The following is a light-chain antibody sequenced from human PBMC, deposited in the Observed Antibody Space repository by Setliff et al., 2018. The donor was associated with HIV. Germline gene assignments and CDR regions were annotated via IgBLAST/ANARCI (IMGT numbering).Light chain of an antibody. CDR1: QGIGIY. CDR3: QQHYDYPQT. V-gene: IGKV1-8*01. CDR2: SAS. Sequence: AIRMTQSPSSFSASTGDRVTITCRASQGIGIYLAWYQQKPGKAPNLLIHSASTLQGGVPPRFSGSGSGTDFTLTISSLQSEDCATYYCQQHYDYPQTFGQGTKVDIK. J-gene: IGKJ1*01.